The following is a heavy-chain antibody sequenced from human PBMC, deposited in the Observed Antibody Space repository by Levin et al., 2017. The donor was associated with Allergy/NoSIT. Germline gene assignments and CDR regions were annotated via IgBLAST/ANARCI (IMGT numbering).Heavy chain of an antibody. CDR3: ARGIYSSGWSFDS. D-gene: IGHD6-19*01. V-gene: IGHV3-74*01. CDR2: INSDGSST. J-gene: IGHJ4*02. Sequence: GGSLRLSCAASGFTFSSYWMHWVRQAPGMGLVWVSRINSDGSSTSYADSVKGRFTISRDNAKNTLYLQMNRLRAEDTAVYSCARGIYSSGWSFDSWGQGTLVTVSS. CDR1: GFTFSSYW.